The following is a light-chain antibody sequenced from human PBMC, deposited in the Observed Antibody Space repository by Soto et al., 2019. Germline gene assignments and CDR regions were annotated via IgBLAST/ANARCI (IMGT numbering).Light chain of an antibody. V-gene: IGKV1-39*01. CDR1: QSISNY. Sequence: DIQMTQSPSSLSASVGDRVTITCRASQSISNYLNWYQQKPGKGPRLLIYGASTLQIGVPPRFSGSGSGTDFTLTITSLQPEDFAIYSCQEGNSTSRTFGHGTTVEIK. J-gene: IGKJ1*01. CDR3: QEGNSTSRT. CDR2: GAS.